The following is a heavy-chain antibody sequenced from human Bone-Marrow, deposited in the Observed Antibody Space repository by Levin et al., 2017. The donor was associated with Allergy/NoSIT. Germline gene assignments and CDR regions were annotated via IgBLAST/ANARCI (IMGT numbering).Heavy chain of an antibody. Sequence: GGSLRLSCKTSGYSLTSHYIHWVRQAPGQGLEWVGLINPGAGTTNSAQKLRGRLAVTADTSTDTVYMDLSSLRSEDTAVYYCAREEVGGFFDYWGQGSLVIVSS. CDR2: INPGAGTT. D-gene: IGHD4-23*01. CDR3: AREEVGGFFDY. J-gene: IGHJ4*02. V-gene: IGHV1-46*04. CDR1: GYSLTSHY.